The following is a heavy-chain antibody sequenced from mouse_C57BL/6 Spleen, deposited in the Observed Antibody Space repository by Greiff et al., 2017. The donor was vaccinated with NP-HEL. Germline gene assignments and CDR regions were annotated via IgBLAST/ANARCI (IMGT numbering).Heavy chain of an antibody. CDR1: GYTFTEYT. D-gene: IGHD1-1*01. CDR2: FYPGSGSI. V-gene: IGHV1-62-2*01. Sequence: QVQLQQSGAELVKPGASVKLSCKASGYTFTEYTIHWVKQRSGQGLEWIGWFYPGSGSIKYNEKFKDKATLTADKSSSTVYMELSRLTSEDSAVYFCARHEILITTVVAKGYYFDYWGQGTTLTVSS. CDR3: ARHEILITTVVAKGYYFDY. J-gene: IGHJ2*01.